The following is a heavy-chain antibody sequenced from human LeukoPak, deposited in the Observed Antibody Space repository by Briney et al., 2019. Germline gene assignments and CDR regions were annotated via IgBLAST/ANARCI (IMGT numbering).Heavy chain of an antibody. Sequence: PGGSLRLSCAASGFTFSIYWIHWVRQAPGKGLVWDSRIKSDGSSTNYADSVKGRFTISRDNAKNTLYLQMNSLRAEDTAVYYCARDGYNSDFGDYWGQGTLVTVSS. CDR1: GFTFSIYW. D-gene: IGHD5-24*01. CDR3: ARDGYNSDFGDY. CDR2: IKSDGSST. V-gene: IGHV3-74*01. J-gene: IGHJ4*02.